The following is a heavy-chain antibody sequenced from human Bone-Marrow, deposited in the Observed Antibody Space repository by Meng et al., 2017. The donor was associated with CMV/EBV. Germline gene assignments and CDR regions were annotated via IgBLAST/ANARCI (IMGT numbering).Heavy chain of an antibody. CDR1: FSNDA. CDR3: ARVNSYGRIAGATVRRWFDP. J-gene: IGHJ5*02. CDR2: LSGSGLRI. Sequence: FSNDAMTWVRQAPGKGLEWVSSLSGSGLRIYYADSVKGRFTISRDNSKNTLYMQMNSLRVEDTAVYYCARVNSYGRIAGATVRRWFDPWGQGTLVTVSS. D-gene: IGHD5-18*01. V-gene: IGHV3-23*01.